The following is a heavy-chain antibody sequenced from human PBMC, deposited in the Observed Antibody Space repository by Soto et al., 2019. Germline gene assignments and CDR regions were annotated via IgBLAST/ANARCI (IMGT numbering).Heavy chain of an antibody. V-gene: IGHV4-34*01. Sequence: SETLSLTCAVYGGSFSGYYWSWIRQPSGKGLEWIGEINHSGSTNYNPSLKSRVTISVDTSKNQFSLKLSSVTAADTAVYYCARGRSRWLQLLDYFDYWGQGTLVTVSS. CDR2: INHSGST. J-gene: IGHJ4*02. D-gene: IGHD5-12*01. CDR3: ARGRSRWLQLLDYFDY. CDR1: GGSFSGYY.